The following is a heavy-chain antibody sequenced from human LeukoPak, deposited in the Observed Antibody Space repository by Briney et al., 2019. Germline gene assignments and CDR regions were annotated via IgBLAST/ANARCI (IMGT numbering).Heavy chain of an antibody. J-gene: IGHJ4*02. CDR2: FDPEDGET. D-gene: IGHD3-9*01. V-gene: IGHV1-24*01. CDR1: GYTLTELF. Sequence: ASVKVSCKVSGYTLTELFMHWVRQAPGKGLEWMGGFDPEDGETIYAQKFQGRVTMTEDTSTDTAYMELSSLRSEDTAVYYCATRTYFDWLHGFDYWGQGTLVTVSS. CDR3: ATRTYFDWLHGFDY.